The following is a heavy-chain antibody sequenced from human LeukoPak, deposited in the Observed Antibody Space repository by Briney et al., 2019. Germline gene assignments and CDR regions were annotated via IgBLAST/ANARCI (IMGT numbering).Heavy chain of an antibody. CDR1: GGSISSYY. CDR2: IYYSGST. D-gene: IGHD1-26*01. CDR3: ARGTWELLPYFDY. J-gene: IGHJ4*02. Sequence: SETLSLTCTVSGGSISSYYWSWIRQPPGKGLEWIGYIYYSGSTNYNPSLKSRVTISVDTSKNQFSLKLSFVTAADTAVYYCARGTWELLPYFDYWGQGTLVTVSS. V-gene: IGHV4-59*01.